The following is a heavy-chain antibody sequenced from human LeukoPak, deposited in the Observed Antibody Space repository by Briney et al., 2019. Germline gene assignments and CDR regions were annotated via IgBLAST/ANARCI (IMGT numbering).Heavy chain of an antibody. J-gene: IGHJ4*02. Sequence: GGSLRLSCAASGFTVSSNYMSWVRQAPGKGLEWVSVIYSGGSTYYADSVKGRFTISRDNSKSTLYVQVNSLGTEDTAAYYCAKGSYYDSSGSFYFDYWGQGTLVTVSS. CDR2: IYSGGST. V-gene: IGHV3-53*01. CDR3: AKGSYYDSSGSFYFDY. CDR1: GFTVSSNY. D-gene: IGHD3-22*01.